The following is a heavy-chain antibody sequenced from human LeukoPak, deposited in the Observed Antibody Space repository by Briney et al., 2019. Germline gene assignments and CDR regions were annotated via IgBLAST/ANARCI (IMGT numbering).Heavy chain of an antibody. CDR1: RFTFSSYA. D-gene: IGHD3-9*01. J-gene: IGHJ3*02. Sequence: PGRSLRLSCAASRFTFSSYAMHWVRQAPGKGLEWVAVISYDGSNKYYADSVKGRFTISRDNSKNTLYLQMNSLRAEDTAVYYCARGGTYYAILTGRQAFDIWGQGTMVTVSS. V-gene: IGHV3-30*04. CDR3: ARGGTYYAILTGRQAFDI. CDR2: ISYDGSNK.